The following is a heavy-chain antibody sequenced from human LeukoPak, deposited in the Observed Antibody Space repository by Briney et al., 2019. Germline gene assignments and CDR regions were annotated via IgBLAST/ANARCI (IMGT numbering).Heavy chain of an antibody. CDR1: GGSISGFY. D-gene: IGHD3-3*01. J-gene: IGHJ4*02. V-gene: IGHV4-59*08. CDR2: IFYSGST. CDR3: ARQRFLEWYFDY. Sequence: SETLSLTRTVSGGSISGFYWSWIRQPPGKELQWIGSIFYSGSTNHNPSLKSRVTISVDTSKNQFSLKLSTVTAADTAVYYCARQRFLEWYFDYWGQGTLVTVSS.